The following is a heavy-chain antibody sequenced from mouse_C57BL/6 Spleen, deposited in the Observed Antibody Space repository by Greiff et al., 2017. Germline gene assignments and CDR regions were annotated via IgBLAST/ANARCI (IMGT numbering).Heavy chain of an antibody. CDR2: IYPGSGST. V-gene: IGHV1-55*01. CDR1: GYTFTSYW. Sequence: QVQLQQPGAELVKPGASVKMSCKASGYTFTSYWITWVKQRPGQGLEWIGDIYPGSGSTNYNEKFKSKATLTVDTSSSTAYMQLSSLTSDDSAVYYCARRIYYGNYWYFDVWGTGTTVTVSS. D-gene: IGHD2-1*01. CDR3: ARRIYYGNYWYFDV. J-gene: IGHJ1*03.